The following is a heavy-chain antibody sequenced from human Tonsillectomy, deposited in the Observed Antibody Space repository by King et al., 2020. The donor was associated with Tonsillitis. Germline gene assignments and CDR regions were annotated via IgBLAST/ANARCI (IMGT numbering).Heavy chain of an antibody. CDR2: INAGNGNT. CDR3: ARVLAPPAAAIGGDWFDP. Sequence: QLVQSGAEVKKPGASVKVSCKASGYSFTSYAMHWVRQAPGQRLEWMGWINAGNGNTKYSQKFQGRVTITRDTSASTAYMELSSLRSEDTAVYYCARVLAPPAAAIGGDWFDPWGQGTLVTVSS. J-gene: IGHJ5*02. CDR1: GYSFTSYA. V-gene: IGHV1-3*01. D-gene: IGHD2-2*02.